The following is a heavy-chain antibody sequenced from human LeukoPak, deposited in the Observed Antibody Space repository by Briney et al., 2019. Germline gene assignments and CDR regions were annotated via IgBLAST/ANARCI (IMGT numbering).Heavy chain of an antibody. CDR1: GFTFSSYS. CDR2: IISTSSAI. Sequence: GGSLRLSCAASGFTFSSYSINWVRQAPGKGLEWVSYIISTSSAIYYADSVKGRFTISRDNAKSSLYLQMNSLRAEDTAVYYCARVIGSYGDSAYWGQGTLVTVSS. D-gene: IGHD3-16*01. J-gene: IGHJ4*02. CDR3: ARVIGSYGDSAY. V-gene: IGHV3-48*04.